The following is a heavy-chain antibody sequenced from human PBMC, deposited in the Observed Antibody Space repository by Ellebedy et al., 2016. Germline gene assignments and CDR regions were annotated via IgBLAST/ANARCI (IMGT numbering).Heavy chain of an antibody. CDR2: ISPDGGSV. D-gene: IGHD2-15*01. Sequence: GESLKISCAASGFSFSTYWMHWVREAPGKGLMWISRISPDGGSVRYADSVKGRFTISRDNSKNTLYLQMISLRAEDTAVYYCARGVGSGWFDPWGQGTLVTVSS. CDR1: GFSFSTYW. CDR3: ARGVGSGWFDP. J-gene: IGHJ5*02. V-gene: IGHV3-74*01.